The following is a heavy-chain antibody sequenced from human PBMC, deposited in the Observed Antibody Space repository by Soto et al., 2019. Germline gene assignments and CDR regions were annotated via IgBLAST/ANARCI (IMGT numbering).Heavy chain of an antibody. J-gene: IGHJ4*02. CDR1: GYTFTTFH. V-gene: IGHV1-2*02. Sequence: ASVKVSCKASGYTFTTFHLHWVRLAPGQGLEWMGWINPDTGDSEYGQKFQGRVTMTRDTSLSTVYMTLTRLTSDDTAEYYCARDLAKGGGSAGFDYWGQGTLVTVSS. CDR3: ARDLAKGGGSAGFDY. CDR2: INPDTGDS. D-gene: IGHD1-26*01.